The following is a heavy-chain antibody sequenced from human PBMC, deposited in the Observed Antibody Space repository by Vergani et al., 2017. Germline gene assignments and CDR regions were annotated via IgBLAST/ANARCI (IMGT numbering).Heavy chain of an antibody. CDR3: ARGVTPDYYYYYMDV. CDR2: INPSGGST. J-gene: IGHJ6*03. V-gene: IGHV1-46*01. D-gene: IGHD4-23*01. Sequence: QVQLVQSGAEVKKPGASVKVSCKASGYTFTSYYMHWVRQAPGQGLEWMGIINPSGGSTSYAQKFQGRVTMTRDTSTSTVYMELNSLRAEDTAVYYCARGVTPDYYYYYMDVWGKGTTVTVSS. CDR1: GYTFTSYY.